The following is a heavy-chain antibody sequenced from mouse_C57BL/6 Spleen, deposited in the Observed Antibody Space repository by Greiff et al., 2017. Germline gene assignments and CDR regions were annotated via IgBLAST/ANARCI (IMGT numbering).Heavy chain of an antibody. V-gene: IGHV1-54*01. CDR1: GYAFTNYL. CDR2: INPGSGGT. D-gene: IGHD2-1*01. J-gene: IGHJ3*01. CDR3: ARGNYVAY. Sequence: VQLQQSGAELVRPGTSVKVSCKASGYAFTNYLIEWVKQRPGQGLEWIGVINPGSGGTNYNEKFKGKATLTADKSSSTAYMQLSSLTSEDSAVYFCARGNYVAYWGQGTLVTVSA.